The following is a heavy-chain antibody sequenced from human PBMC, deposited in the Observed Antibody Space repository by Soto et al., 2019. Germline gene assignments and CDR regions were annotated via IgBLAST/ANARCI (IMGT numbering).Heavy chain of an antibody. V-gene: IGHV3-23*01. CDR3: AKAPYGDYVNWSDP. J-gene: IGHJ5*02. CDR1: GFTFSSYA. Sequence: GGSLRLSCAASGFTFSSYAMSWVRQAPGKGLEWVSVISGSGDSTYYADSVKGRFTISRDNSKNTLYLQMNSLSAEDTAVYYCAKAPYGDYVNWSDPWGQGPLVTVSS. D-gene: IGHD4-17*01. CDR2: ISGSGDST.